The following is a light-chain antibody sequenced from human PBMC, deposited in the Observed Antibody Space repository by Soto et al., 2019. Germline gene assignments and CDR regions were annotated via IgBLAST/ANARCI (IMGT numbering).Light chain of an antibody. Sequence: DIVLTQSPTSQSLSLRERATLSCRANQSVDSYLAWYQQKPGQPPRLLIYDASNRATGSPASCSGSGSGTDFTLTISSLEPEDFAVYYCQQRGNWPPLTFGGGTKVDIK. CDR3: QQRGNWPPLT. V-gene: IGKV3-11*01. CDR2: DAS. CDR1: QSVDSY. J-gene: IGKJ4*01.